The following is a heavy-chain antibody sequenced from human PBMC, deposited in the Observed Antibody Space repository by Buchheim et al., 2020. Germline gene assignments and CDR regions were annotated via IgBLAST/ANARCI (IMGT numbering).Heavy chain of an antibody. CDR3: VRDHTGGSWYGLDY. V-gene: IGHV4-31*03. D-gene: IGHD6-13*01. Sequence: QVQLQESGPGLVKPSQTLSLTCTVSGGSIISGGYYWSWIRQHPGKGLEWIGYIHYTGTTYYNPSLKSRATISVDTSKNQFSLMLSSVTAADTAVYYCVRDHTGGSWYGLDYWGQGTL. J-gene: IGHJ4*02. CDR2: IHYTGTT. CDR1: GGSIISGGYY.